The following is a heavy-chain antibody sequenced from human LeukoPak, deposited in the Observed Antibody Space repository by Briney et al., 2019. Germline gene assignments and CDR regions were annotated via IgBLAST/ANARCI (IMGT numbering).Heavy chain of an antibody. Sequence: PSETLSLTCTVSGGSISIYYWSWIRQPPGKGLEWIGYIYYSGSTNYNPSLKSRVTISVDTSKNQFSLKLSSVTAADTAVYYCASQGYSSSWPYYYYGMDVWGQGTTVTVSS. CDR1: GGSISIYY. D-gene: IGHD6-13*01. J-gene: IGHJ6*02. V-gene: IGHV4-59*08. CDR2: IYYSGST. CDR3: ASQGYSSSWPYYYYGMDV.